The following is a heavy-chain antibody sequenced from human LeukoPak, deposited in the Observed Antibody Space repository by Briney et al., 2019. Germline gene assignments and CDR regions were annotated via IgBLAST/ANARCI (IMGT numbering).Heavy chain of an antibody. Sequence: SETLSLTCAVYGGSFSGYYWSWIRQPPGKGLEWIGEINHSGSTNYNPSLKSRVTISVDTSKNQFSLKLSSVTAADTAVYYCARAPSLIWFGELGYFDYWGQGTLVTVSS. J-gene: IGHJ4*02. D-gene: IGHD3-10*01. V-gene: IGHV4-34*01. CDR3: ARAPSLIWFGELGYFDY. CDR2: INHSGST. CDR1: GGSFSGYY.